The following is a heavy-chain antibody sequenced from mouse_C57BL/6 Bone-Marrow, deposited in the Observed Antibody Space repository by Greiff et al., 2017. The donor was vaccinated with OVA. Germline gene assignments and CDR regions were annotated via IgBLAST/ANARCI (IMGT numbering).Heavy chain of an antibody. CDR1: GYTFTSYW. CDR3: ARRPLRGSARDD. V-gene: IGHV1-55*01. J-gene: IGHJ4*01. CDR2: IYPGSGST. Sequence: QVQLQQPGAELVKPGASVKMSCKASGYTFTSYWITWVKQRPGQGLEWIGDIYPGSGSTNYNEKFKSKATLTVDTSSSTAYLQLSSLTSEDSAVYDCARRPLRGSARDDWGQGTSVTVSS.